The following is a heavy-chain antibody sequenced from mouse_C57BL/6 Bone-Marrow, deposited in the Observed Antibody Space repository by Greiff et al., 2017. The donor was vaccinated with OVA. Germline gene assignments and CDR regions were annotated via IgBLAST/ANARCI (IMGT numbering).Heavy chain of an antibody. V-gene: IGHV5-4*03. J-gene: IGHJ3*01. D-gene: IGHD2-4*01. CDR1: GFTFSSYA. Sequence: EVMLVESGGGLVKPGGSLKLSCAASGFTFSSYAMSWVRQTPDKRLEWVATISDGGSYTYYPDNVKGRFTISRDNAKNNLYLQMSHLKSEDTAMYYCARGFDYAFAYWGKGTLVTVS. CDR2: ISDGGSYT. CDR3: ARGFDYAFAY.